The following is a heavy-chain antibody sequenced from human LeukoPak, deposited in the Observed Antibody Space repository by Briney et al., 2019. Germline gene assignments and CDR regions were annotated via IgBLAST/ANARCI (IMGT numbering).Heavy chain of an antibody. J-gene: IGHJ6*03. D-gene: IGHD3-22*01. CDR1: GGTFSSYA. V-gene: IGHV1-69*13. CDR3: ARSYYYDSSGYPGGYYYYYYMDV. CDR2: IIPIFGTA. Sequence: GASVKVSCKASGGTFSSYAISWVRQAPGQGLEWMGGIIPIFGTANYAQKFQGRVTITADESTSTAYMELSSLRSEDTAVYYCARSYYYDSSGYPGGYYYYYYMDVWGKGTTVTISS.